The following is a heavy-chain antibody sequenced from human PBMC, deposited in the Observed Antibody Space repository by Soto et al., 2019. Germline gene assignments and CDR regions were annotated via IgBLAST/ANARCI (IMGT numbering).Heavy chain of an antibody. CDR3: TRDIRGAN. CDR2: INTGGSNI. CDR1: GFTFTDHY. V-gene: IGHV3-11*01. D-gene: IGHD3-10*01. J-gene: IGHJ4*02. Sequence: QVQLVESGGGLVKPGGSLRLSCTASGFTFTDHYMTWIRQAPGKGLEWVSYINTGGSNIDYEDTVRGRFIISRANAKKAVYRQMSSLRADVTAIYYCTRDIRGANWGQGTLVIVSS.